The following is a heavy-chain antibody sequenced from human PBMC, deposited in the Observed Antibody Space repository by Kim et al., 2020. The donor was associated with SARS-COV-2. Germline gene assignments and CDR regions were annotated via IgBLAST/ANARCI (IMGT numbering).Heavy chain of an antibody. Sequence: SVKVSCKASGGTFSNFAIRWVRQAPGQGLEWIGGIIPIFGTTNYAQKFQGRVTITADESTSTAYMELRSLRSEDTAVYYCARESYGDFSPFDQWGQGTLVTVSS. CDR3: ARESYGDFSPFDQ. CDR2: IIPIFGTT. CDR1: GGTFSNFA. J-gene: IGHJ4*02. V-gene: IGHV1-69*13. D-gene: IGHD4-17*01.